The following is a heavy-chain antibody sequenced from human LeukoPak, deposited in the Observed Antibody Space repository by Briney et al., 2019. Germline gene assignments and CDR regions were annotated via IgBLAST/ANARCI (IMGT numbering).Heavy chain of an antibody. CDR2: IWSDGNNK. CDR1: GFTFSTYG. J-gene: IGHJ3*02. Sequence: GRSLRLSCAATGFTFSTYGMHWVRQALGKGLEWVAVIWSDGNNKFYADSVKGRFTFSRDNSRNTLSLQMNSLRAEDTAVYYCVKERGPFDAFDIWGQGTMVTVSS. V-gene: IGHV3-33*06. CDR3: VKERGPFDAFDI.